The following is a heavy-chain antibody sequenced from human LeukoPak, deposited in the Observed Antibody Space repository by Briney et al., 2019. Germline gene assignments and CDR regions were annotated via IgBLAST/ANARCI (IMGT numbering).Heavy chain of an antibody. D-gene: IGHD3-10*01. CDR1: GFSFSSYE. CDR2: ISSSSSYI. CDR3: ARAPMRFGELFGFDALDI. Sequence: GGSLRLSCAASGFSFSSYEMNWVRQAPGKGLEWVSYISSSSSYIYYADSVKGRFTISRDNAKNSLYLQMNSLRAEDTAVYYCARAPMRFGELFGFDALDIWGQGTMVTVSS. V-gene: IGHV3-21*05. J-gene: IGHJ3*02.